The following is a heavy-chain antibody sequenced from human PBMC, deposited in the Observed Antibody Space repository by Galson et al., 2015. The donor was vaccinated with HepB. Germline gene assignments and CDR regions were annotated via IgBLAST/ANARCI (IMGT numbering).Heavy chain of an antibody. CDR1: GFTFSSYG. Sequence: SLRLSCAASGFTFSSYGMHWVRQAPGKGLEWVAVISYDGSNKYYADSVKGRFTISRDNSKNTLYLQMNSLRAEDTAVYYCAKPRGDGSSWFQWRGLFDYWGQGTLVTVSS. V-gene: IGHV3-30*18. D-gene: IGHD6-13*01. CDR2: ISYDGSNK. CDR3: AKPRGDGSSWFQWRGLFDY. J-gene: IGHJ4*02.